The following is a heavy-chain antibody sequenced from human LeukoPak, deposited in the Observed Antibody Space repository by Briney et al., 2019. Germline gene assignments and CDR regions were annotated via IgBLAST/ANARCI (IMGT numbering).Heavy chain of an antibody. CDR1: EFTFSSYA. V-gene: IGHV3-23*01. D-gene: IGHD5-18*01. J-gene: IGHJ4*02. Sequence: PGGSLRLSCAASEFTFSSYAMTWVRQAPGKGLEWVSGISGSGGSTYYADSVKGRFTISRDNSKNTLYLQMNSLRAEDTAVYYCAKDGTWIQLWFDYWGQGTLVTVSS. CDR2: ISGSGGST. CDR3: AKDGTWIQLWFDY.